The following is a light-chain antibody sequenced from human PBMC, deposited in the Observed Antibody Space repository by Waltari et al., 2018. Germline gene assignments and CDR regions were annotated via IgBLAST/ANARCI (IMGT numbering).Light chain of an antibody. CDR2: YDS. CDR1: NIGSKS. Sequence: SYVLTQPPSMSVAPGKTARITCGGNNIGSKSVHWYQQKPGQAPVLVIYYDSDRPSGIPERFSGSNSGNTATLTISRVEAGDEADYYCRVWDSSSDHWVFGGGTKLTVL. CDR3: RVWDSSSDHWV. J-gene: IGLJ3*02. V-gene: IGLV3-21*04.